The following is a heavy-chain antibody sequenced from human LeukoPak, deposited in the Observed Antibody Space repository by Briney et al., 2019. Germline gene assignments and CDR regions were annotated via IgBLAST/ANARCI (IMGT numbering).Heavy chain of an antibody. CDR1: GFTFSSYW. V-gene: IGHV3-7*01. Sequence: SGGSLRLSCAASGFTFSSYWMSWVRQAPGKGLEWVANIKQDGSEKYYVDSVKGRFTISRDNAKNSLYLQMNSLRAEDTAVYYCARDPAGPELGIFFDYWGQGTLVTVSS. CDR3: ARDPAGPELGIFFDY. J-gene: IGHJ4*02. D-gene: IGHD7-27*01. CDR2: IKQDGSEK.